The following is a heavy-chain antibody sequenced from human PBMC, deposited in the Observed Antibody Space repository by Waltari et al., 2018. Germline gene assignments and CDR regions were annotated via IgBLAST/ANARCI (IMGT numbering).Heavy chain of an antibody. V-gene: IGHV4-34*01. CDR1: GGSFSGYY. J-gene: IGHJ4*02. D-gene: IGHD3-9*01. CDR3: ARDRPLLRYFDWLLSPRFDY. Sequence: QVQLQQWGAGLLKPSETLSLTCAVYGGSFSGYYWSWYRQPPGKGLEWIGEINHSGRTNYNPSLKSRVTISVDTTKNQCSLKLSSVTAADTAVYYCARDRPLLRYFDWLLSPRFDYWGQGTLVTVSS. CDR2: INHSGRT.